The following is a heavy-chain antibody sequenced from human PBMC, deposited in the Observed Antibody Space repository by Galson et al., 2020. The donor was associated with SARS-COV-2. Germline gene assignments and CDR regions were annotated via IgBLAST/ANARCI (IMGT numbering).Heavy chain of an antibody. CDR1: GASISSSSYW. Sequence: SETLSLTCTVSGASISSSSYWYSWIRQPAGKGLEWTGRIYTSGRTDYNPSLRSRVTISVDTSKNQFSLQLTAVTAADTAVYYCATGWGSGTYSPIDDWGQGILVTVSS. D-gene: IGHD3-10*01. CDR3: ATGWGSGTYSPIDD. CDR2: IYTSGRT. V-gene: IGHV4-61*02. J-gene: IGHJ4*02.